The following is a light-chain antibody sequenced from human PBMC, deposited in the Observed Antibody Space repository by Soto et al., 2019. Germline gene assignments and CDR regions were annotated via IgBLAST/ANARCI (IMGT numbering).Light chain of an antibody. J-gene: IGLJ1*01. CDR2: KSD. CDR3: AAWDASLSGDV. CDR1: SSNVGRNF. V-gene: IGLV1-47*01. Sequence: QSVLTQPPSASGTPGQRVSISCSGSSSNVGRNFLFWYQQLPGTAPKLLVYKSDDRPSGVSDRFFGSKSGTSASLAIIGLRSEDEADYYCAAWDASLSGDVFGPGTKLTVL.